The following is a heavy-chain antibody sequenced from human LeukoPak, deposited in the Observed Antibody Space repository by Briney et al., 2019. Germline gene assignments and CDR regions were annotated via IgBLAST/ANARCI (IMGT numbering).Heavy chain of an antibody. J-gene: IGHJ6*02. D-gene: IGHD1-26*01. V-gene: IGHV1-69*04. Sequence: GASVKVSCKASGGTFSSYAISWVRQAPGQGLEWMGRIIPILGIANYAQKFQGRVTITADKSTSTAYMELSSLRSEDTAVYYCARDLSEHYYYYGMDVWGQGTTVTVSS. CDR2: IIPILGIA. CDR3: ARDLSEHYYYYGMDV. CDR1: GGTFSSYA.